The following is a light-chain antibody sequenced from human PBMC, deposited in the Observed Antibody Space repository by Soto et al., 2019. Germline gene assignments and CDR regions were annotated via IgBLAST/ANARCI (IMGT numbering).Light chain of an antibody. Sequence: DIPMTQSPSSLSASVGDRVTITCRTSQSISSYLNWYQQKPGKAPKILIYAASSLQSAVPSRFSGSGSGTDFTLTNNSLQPEDFATYYCQQSYSTAYSCGQGTKLEIK. V-gene: IGKV1-39*01. CDR1: QSISSY. CDR2: AAS. J-gene: IGKJ2*01. CDR3: QQSYSTAYS.